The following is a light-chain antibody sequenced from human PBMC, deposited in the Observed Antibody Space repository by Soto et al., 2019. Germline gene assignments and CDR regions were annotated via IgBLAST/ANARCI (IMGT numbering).Light chain of an antibody. Sequence: EIVLTQSPGTLSLSPGQRATLSCRASQSVSSSYLAWYQQKPGQAPRLFIYGTSSRATGSPDRFSGSAFEKDFTITVSRREPEDFAVYCWQQYGISHTFGQGTKLEIK. J-gene: IGKJ2*01. CDR2: GTS. CDR1: QSVSSSY. CDR3: QQYGISHT. V-gene: IGKV3-20*01.